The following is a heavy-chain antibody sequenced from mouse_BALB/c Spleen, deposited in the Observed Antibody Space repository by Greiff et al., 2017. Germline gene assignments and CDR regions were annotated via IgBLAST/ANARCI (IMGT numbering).Heavy chain of an antibody. J-gene: IGHJ4*01. Sequence: EVQLQESGGGLVKPGGSLKLSCAASGFTFSSYAMSWVRQTPEKRLEWVASISSGGSTYYPDSVKGRFTISRDNARNILYLQMSSLRSEDTAMYYCARAYRGAMDYWGQGTSVTVSS. CDR3: ARAYRGAMDY. D-gene: IGHD2-12*01. CDR2: ISSGGST. CDR1: GFTFSSYA. V-gene: IGHV5-6-5*01.